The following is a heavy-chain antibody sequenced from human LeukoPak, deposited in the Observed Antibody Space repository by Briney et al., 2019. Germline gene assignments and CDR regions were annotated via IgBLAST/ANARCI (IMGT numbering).Heavy chain of an antibody. V-gene: IGHV4-59*01. Sequence: SETLSLTCTVSGGSISSYYWSWIRQPPGKGLEWIGYIYYSGSTNYNPSLKSRVTISVDTSKNQFSLKLSSVTAADTAVYYCARGGYSSSLGFDYWGQGTLVTVSS. CDR1: GGSISSYY. J-gene: IGHJ4*02. CDR3: ARGGYSSSLGFDY. CDR2: IYYSGST. D-gene: IGHD6-6*01.